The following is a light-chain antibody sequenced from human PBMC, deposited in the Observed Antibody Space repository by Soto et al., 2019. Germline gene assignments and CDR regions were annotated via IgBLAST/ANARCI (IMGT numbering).Light chain of an antibody. Sequence: EIQMTQSPTSLSASVGDRVTITCRASQGIRNFVAWYQQKPGKAPKLLIYAASTLQSGVPSRFSGCGSGTDFTLTINSLQPEDVATYSCQKYSSVPVFGPGTKVEIK. CDR3: QKYSSVPV. CDR1: QGIRNF. CDR2: AAS. V-gene: IGKV1-27*01. J-gene: IGKJ3*01.